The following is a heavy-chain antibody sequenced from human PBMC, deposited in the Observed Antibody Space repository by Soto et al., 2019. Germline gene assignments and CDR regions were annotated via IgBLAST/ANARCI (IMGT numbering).Heavy chain of an antibody. J-gene: IGHJ4*02. D-gene: IGHD2-2*01. Sequence: ASVKVSCKASGYTFTSYGISWVRQAPGQGLEWMGWISAYNGNTNYAQKLQGRVTMTTDTSTSTAYMELRSLRSDDTAVYYCARDVEDIVVVPAAINFDYWGQGTLVTVSS. CDR2: ISAYNGNT. CDR1: GYTFTSYG. V-gene: IGHV1-18*01. CDR3: ARDVEDIVVVPAAINFDY.